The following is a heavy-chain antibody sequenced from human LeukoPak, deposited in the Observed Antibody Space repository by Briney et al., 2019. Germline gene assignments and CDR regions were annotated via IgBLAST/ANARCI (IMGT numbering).Heavy chain of an antibody. CDR3: ARDQQQLVPGTFDI. CDR2: VYYSGSS. CDR1: GGSMSSVSNS. J-gene: IGHJ3*02. V-gene: IGHV4-30-2*01. D-gene: IGHD6-13*01. Sequence: SQTLSLTRAVSGGSMSSVSNSWTWIRQPSGKGLEWIGYVYYSGSSYYNPSLESRVIISVDRSKNQFSLKVSSVTAADTAVYYCARDQQQLVPGTFDIWGQGIMVTVSS.